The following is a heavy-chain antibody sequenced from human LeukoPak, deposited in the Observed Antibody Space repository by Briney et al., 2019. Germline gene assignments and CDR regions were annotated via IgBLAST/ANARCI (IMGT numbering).Heavy chain of an antibody. D-gene: IGHD3-10*01. CDR3: ARVLVWFGGTLDP. CDR2: INHSGST. CDR1: GGSFSGYY. Sequence: SETLSLTCAVYGGSFSGYYWSWIRQPPGKGLEWIGEINHSGSTNYNPSLKSRVTISVDTPRNQFSLKLSSVTAADTAVYYCARVLVWFGGTLDPWGQGTLVTVSS. J-gene: IGHJ5*02. V-gene: IGHV4-34*01.